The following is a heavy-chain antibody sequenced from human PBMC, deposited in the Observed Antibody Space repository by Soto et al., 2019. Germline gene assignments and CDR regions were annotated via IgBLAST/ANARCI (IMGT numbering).Heavy chain of an antibody. CDR2: INPNSGGT. J-gene: IGHJ4*02. V-gene: IGHV1-2*02. D-gene: IGHD2-15*01. CDR3: ASGDCSSGSCYGTFDY. Sequence: ASVKVSCKASGYTFTGYYMHWVRQAPGQGLEWMGWINPNSGGTNYAQKFQGRVTMTRDTSISTAYMELSRLRSDDTAVYYCASGDCSSGSCYGTFDYWGQGNLVTVSA. CDR1: GYTFTGYY.